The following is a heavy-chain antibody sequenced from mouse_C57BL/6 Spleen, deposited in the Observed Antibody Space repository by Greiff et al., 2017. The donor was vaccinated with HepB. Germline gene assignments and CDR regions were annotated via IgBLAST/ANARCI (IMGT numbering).Heavy chain of an antibody. D-gene: IGHD4-1*01. CDR1: GFSLTSYG. CDR3: ARIETGTDYYAMDY. Sequence: VMLVESGPGLVQPSQSLSITCTVSGFSLTSYGVHWVRQSPGKGLEWLGVIWSGGSTDYNAAFISRLSISKDNSKSQVFFKMNSLQADDTAIYYCARIETGTDYYAMDYWGQGTSVTVSS. J-gene: IGHJ4*01. V-gene: IGHV2-2*01. CDR2: IWSGGST.